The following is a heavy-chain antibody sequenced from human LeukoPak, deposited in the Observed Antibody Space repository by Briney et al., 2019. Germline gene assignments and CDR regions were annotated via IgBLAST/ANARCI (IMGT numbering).Heavy chain of an antibody. D-gene: IGHD1-7*01. CDR2: ISSSSSTI. CDR3: ARARKLYYYYMDV. V-gene: IGHV3-48*04. CDR1: GFTFSSYS. Sequence: GGSLRLSCAASGFTFSSYSMNWVRQAPGKGLEWVSYISSSSSTIYYADSVKGRFTISRDNAKNSLYLQMNSLRAEDTAVYYCARARKLYYYYMDVWGKGTTVTVSS. J-gene: IGHJ6*03.